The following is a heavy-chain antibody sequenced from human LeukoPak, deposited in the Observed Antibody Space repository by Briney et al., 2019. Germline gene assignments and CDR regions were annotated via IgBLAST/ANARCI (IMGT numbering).Heavy chain of an antibody. CDR3: AKDRRGGSYYAATLDI. Sequence: PGGSLRLSCVASGFTFSSYAMSWVRQAPGKGLEWVSGISDSGDITYYADSVKGRFTISRDNSKNTLYVQMNSLRVEDTAVYYCAKDRRGGSYYAATLDIWGQGTMVTVSS. CDR2: ISDSGDIT. V-gene: IGHV3-23*01. J-gene: IGHJ3*02. CDR1: GFTFSSYA. D-gene: IGHD1-26*01.